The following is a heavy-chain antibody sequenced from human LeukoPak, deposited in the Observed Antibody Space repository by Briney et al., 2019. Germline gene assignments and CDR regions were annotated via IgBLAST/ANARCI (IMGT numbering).Heavy chain of an antibody. D-gene: IGHD1-1*01. CDR1: SGYW. CDR3: ARGRYEFDY. Sequence: PGGPLRLSCAAFSGYWMTWVRQAPGKGLEWVANIKQDGSEKYYVDSVKGRFTISRDNAKNSLYLQMNSLRAEDTALYHCARGRYEFDYWGQGTLVTVSS. J-gene: IGHJ4*02. V-gene: IGHV3-7*03. CDR2: IKQDGSEK.